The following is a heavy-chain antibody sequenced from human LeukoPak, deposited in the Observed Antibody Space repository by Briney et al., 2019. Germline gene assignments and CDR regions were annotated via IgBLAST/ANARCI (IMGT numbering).Heavy chain of an antibody. J-gene: IGHJ4*02. V-gene: IGHV1-2*02. D-gene: IGHD3-10*01. CDR3: SRDDLWFGET. Sequence: ASVKVSCKASGYTFTGYYIHWVRQAPGQGLEWMGWINPNSGDTNYAQNFQGRVTTTRDVSISTAYMELSRLRTDDTALYYCSRDDLWFGETWGQGTLVTVSS. CDR1: GYTFTGYY. CDR2: INPNSGDT.